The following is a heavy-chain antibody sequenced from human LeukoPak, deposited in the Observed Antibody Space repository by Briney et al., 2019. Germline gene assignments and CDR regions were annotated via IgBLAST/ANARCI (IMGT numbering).Heavy chain of an antibody. CDR3: ARSVVCSSTSCYTSWFDP. D-gene: IGHD2-2*02. CDR2: ISSSSSYI. V-gene: IGHV3-21*01. Sequence: GGPLRLSCAASGFTFSSYSMNWVRQAPGKGLEWVSSISSSSSYIYYADSVKGRFTISRDNARNSPYLQMNSLRAEDTAVYYCARSVVCSSTSCYTSWFDPWGQGTLVTVSS. J-gene: IGHJ5*02. CDR1: GFTFSSYS.